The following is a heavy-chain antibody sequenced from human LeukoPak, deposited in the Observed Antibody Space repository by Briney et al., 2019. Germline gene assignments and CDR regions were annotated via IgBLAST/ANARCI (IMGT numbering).Heavy chain of an antibody. CDR3: ARDGYSYGFGY. CDR2: VYTSGGT. D-gene: IGHD5-18*01. J-gene: IGHJ4*02. V-gene: IGHV4-4*07. CDR1: GGSLSSFY. Sequence: SETLSLTCSVSGGSLSSFYWSWTRQSAEKGLEWIGHVYTSGGTNYNPSLKNRVTISVDMSENRFSLRLSSVTAADTAIYYCARDGYSYGFGYWGQGTLVTVSS.